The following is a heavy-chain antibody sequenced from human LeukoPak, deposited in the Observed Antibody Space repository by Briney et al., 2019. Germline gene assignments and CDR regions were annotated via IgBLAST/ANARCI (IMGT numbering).Heavy chain of an antibody. D-gene: IGHD3-9*01. V-gene: IGHV1-2*02. J-gene: IGHJ4*02. Sequence: ASVKVSCRASGYSFNAYYIHCVRQAPGQGLEWMGWTNPDTGVTHSAQKFEGRVTMTRDTSISTAYMELSRLRSDDTAVYYCARETDSLTLGVDYWGQGTLVNVSS. CDR3: ARETDSLTLGVDY. CDR2: TNPDTGVT. CDR1: GYSFNAYY.